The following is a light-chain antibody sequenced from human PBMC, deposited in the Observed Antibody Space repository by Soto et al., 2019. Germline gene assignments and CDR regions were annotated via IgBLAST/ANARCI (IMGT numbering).Light chain of an antibody. J-gene: IGLJ2*01. V-gene: IGLV2-8*01. Sequence: QSALTQPPSASGSPGQSVTISCTGTSSDVGGFDYVSWYQQHPGKAPKLMIFEVNKRPSGVPDRFSGSKSGNTASLTVSGLQADDEGDYHFSSYAGSDNVIFGGGTKLTVL. CDR1: SSDVGGFDY. CDR2: EVN. CDR3: SSYAGSDNVI.